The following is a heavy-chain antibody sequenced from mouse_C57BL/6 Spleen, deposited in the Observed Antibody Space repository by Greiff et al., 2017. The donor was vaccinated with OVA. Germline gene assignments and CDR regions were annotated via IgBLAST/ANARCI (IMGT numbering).Heavy chain of an antibody. CDR2: IYPGDGDT. V-gene: IGHV1-82*01. Sequence: QVQLQQSGPELVKPGASVKISCKASGYAFSGSWMNWVKQRPGKGLEWIGRIYPGDGDTNYNGKFKGKATLTADKSSSTAYMQLSSLTSEDSAVYFCADYPNHAMDYWGQGTSVTVSA. D-gene: IGHD1-1*02. J-gene: IGHJ4*01. CDR1: GYAFSGSW. CDR3: ADYPNHAMDY.